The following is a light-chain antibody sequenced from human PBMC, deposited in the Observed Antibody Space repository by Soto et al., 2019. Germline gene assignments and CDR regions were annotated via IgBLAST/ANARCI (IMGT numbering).Light chain of an antibody. Sequence: EIVMTQSPATLSVSPGGSATLSCRASQHVSSNLAWYRQKPGQPPTLLIYRASTRATGIPATFSGSGSGTEFTLTLRSLQSEDFAVYYCQQYNKWPYTFGQGTKLEI. CDR1: QHVSSN. CDR2: RAS. J-gene: IGKJ2*01. V-gene: IGKV3-15*01. CDR3: QQYNKWPYT.